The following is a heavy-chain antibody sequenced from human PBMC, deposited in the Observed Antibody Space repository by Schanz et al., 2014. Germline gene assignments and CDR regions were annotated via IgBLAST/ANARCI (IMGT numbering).Heavy chain of an antibody. V-gene: IGHV3-23*04. CDR1: GFTFSTYA. CDR2: ISIRGGNT. D-gene: IGHD1-26*01. CDR3: AKGTSGSYDTNFDY. J-gene: IGHJ4*02. Sequence: EVQLVESGGGLVQPGGSLRLSCAASGFTFSTYAMTWVRQAPGKGLEWVSSISIRGGNTYYTDSVKGRFTISRDNSKNTLDLQMNSLRAEDTAVYYCAKGTSGSYDTNFDYWGQGTLVTVSS.